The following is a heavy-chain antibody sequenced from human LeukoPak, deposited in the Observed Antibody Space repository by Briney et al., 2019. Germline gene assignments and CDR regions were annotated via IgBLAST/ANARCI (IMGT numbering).Heavy chain of an antibody. CDR2: IWNDGSNK. J-gene: IGHJ3*02. V-gene: IGHV3-30*19. CDR3: ARDRDAFDI. CDR1: GFTFSTYG. Sequence: GRSLRLSCAASGFTFSTYGMHWVRQAPGKGLEWVAVIWNDGSNKYYADSVKGRFTISRDNSKNTLYLQMNSLRAEDTAVYYCARDRDAFDIWGQGTMVTVSS.